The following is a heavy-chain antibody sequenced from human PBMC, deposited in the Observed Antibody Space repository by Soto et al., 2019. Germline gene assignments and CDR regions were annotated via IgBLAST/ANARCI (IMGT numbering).Heavy chain of an antibody. D-gene: IGHD2-2*01. V-gene: IGHV4-59*01. CDR1: GGSISSYY. J-gene: IGHJ5*02. CDR2: IYYSGST. Sequence: QVQLQESGPGLVKPSETLSLTCTVSGGSISSYYWSWIRQPPGKGLEWIGYIYYSGSTNYNPSLKSRVTISVDTSKNQFSLKPSSVTAADTAVYYCARVQYQLLYNWFDPWGQGTLVTVSS. CDR3: ARVQYQLLYNWFDP.